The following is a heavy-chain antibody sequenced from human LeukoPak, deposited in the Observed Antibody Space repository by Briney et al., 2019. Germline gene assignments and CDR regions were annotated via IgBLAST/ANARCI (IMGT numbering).Heavy chain of an antibody. J-gene: IGHJ4*02. CDR3: TTVIIYY. Sequence: GGSVRLSCAASGFTFSNAWLSWVRQAPGKGLEWVGRIKSKTDGGTTDYAAPVKDRFTISADDTNNTLYLQMNSLKPEDTAVYDCTTVIIYYWGQGTLCTVSS. CDR1: GFTFSNAW. V-gene: IGHV3-15*01. D-gene: IGHD3-10*01. CDR2: IKSKTDGGTT.